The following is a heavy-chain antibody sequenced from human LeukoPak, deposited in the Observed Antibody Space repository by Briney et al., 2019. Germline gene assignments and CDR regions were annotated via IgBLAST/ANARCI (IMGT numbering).Heavy chain of an antibody. J-gene: IGHJ6*03. V-gene: IGHV4-34*01. CDR1: GGSFSGYY. D-gene: IGHD3-10*01. CDR2: INHSGST. CDR3: AREGDYYGSGSFSYYMDV. Sequence: SETLSLTCAVYGGSFSGYYWSWIRQPPGKGLEWIGEINHSGSTNYNPSLKSRVTISVDTSKNQFSLKLSSVTAADTAVYYCAREGDYYGSGSFSYYMDVWGKGTTVTVSS.